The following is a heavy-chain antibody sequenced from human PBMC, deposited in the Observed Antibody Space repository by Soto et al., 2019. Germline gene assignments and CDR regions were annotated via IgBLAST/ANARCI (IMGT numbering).Heavy chain of an antibody. J-gene: IGHJ4*02. V-gene: IGHV4-31*03. CDR1: GGSISSGGYY. CDR3: ARGTLGAIFDY. Sequence: QVQLQESGPGLVKPSQTLSLTCTVSGGSISSGGYYWSWIRQHPGKGLEWIGYIYYSVSTYYNPSLQSRVTISVDTSQNQFSLKLSSVTAADTAVYYCARGTLGAIFDYWGQGTLVTVSS. CDR2: IYYSVST. D-gene: IGHD3-16*01.